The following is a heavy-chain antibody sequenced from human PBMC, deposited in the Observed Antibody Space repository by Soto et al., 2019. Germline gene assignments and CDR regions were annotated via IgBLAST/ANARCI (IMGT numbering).Heavy chain of an antibody. Sequence: PSQTLSLTCAISGDSVSTNSATWDWIRQSPSRGLEWLGRTYYRSKWYNDYAVSVKSRISINPDTSKNQFSLQLNSVTPEDTAVYYCATISAGRGYFDYWGQGTLVTVSS. CDR3: ATISAGRGYFDY. CDR2: TYYRSKWYN. V-gene: IGHV6-1*01. CDR1: GDSVSTNSAT. D-gene: IGHD6-19*01. J-gene: IGHJ4*02.